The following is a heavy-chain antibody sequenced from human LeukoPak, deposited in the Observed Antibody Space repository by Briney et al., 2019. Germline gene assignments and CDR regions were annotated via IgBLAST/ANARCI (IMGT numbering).Heavy chain of an antibody. CDR3: ARGGYYDSSKSQGTIFDI. Sequence: ASVKVSCKASGYTFSSYYMHWVRQAPGQGLEWMGIINPSGDNTSYAQNFQGRVTMSRDMLTSTVYMELSSLRFEDTAVYYCARGGYYDSSKSQGTIFDIWGQGTMVTVSS. J-gene: IGHJ3*02. D-gene: IGHD3-22*01. CDR1: GYTFSSYY. CDR2: INPSGDNT. V-gene: IGHV1-46*01.